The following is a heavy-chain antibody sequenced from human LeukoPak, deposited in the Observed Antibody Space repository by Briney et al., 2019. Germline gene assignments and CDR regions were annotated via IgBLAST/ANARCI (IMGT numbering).Heavy chain of an antibody. Sequence: EASVKVSCKASGFTFTSSAVQWVRQARGQRLEWIGWIVVGSGNTSYAQKFQGRVTMTRDTSTSTVYMELSSLRSEDTAVYYCARDYSEESTPDYWGQGTLVTVSS. D-gene: IGHD6-13*01. J-gene: IGHJ4*02. CDR1: GFTFTSSA. CDR3: ARDYSEESTPDY. V-gene: IGHV1-58*01. CDR2: IVVGSGNT.